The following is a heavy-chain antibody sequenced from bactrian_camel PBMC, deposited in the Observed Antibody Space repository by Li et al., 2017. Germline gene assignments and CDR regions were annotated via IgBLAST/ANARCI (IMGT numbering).Heavy chain of an antibody. V-gene: IGHV3S40*01. CDR3: AADFFLASCLGYYSGGMGPGRTIRIADFVS. Sequence: VQLVESGGGSVQAGESLRLSCVASGYTHRSLAMGWFRQAPGKEREAVAAIATAGGGTYYADSVKGRFTISLDRARGTMNLQMNSLKPEDTAMYYCAADFFLASCLGYYSGGMGPGRTIRIADFVSWGQGTQVTVS. CDR2: IATAGGGT. CDR1: GYTHRSLA. D-gene: IGHD4*01. J-gene: IGHJ6*01.